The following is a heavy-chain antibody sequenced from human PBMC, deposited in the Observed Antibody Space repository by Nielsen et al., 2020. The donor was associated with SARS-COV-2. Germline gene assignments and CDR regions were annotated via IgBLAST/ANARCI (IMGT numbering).Heavy chain of an antibody. J-gene: IGHJ3*02. CDR2: ISWNSGSI. CDR1: GFTFSDYY. Sequence: SLKISCAASGFTFSDYYMSWIRQAPGKGLEWVSGISWNSGSIGYADSVKGRFTISRDNAKNSLYLQMNSLRAEDTALYYCAKVAASMEDAFDIWGQGTMVTVSS. CDR3: AKVAASMEDAFDI. V-gene: IGHV3-9*01. D-gene: IGHD1-26*01.